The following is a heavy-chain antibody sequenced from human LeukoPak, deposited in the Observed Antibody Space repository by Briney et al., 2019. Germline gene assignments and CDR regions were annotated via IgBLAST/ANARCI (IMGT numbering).Heavy chain of an antibody. CDR2: ISGSGATI. CDR1: GFTFSPYA. V-gene: IGHV3-48*04. Sequence: GGSLRLSCEASGFTFSPYAINWVRQDPGKGLQWASDISGSGATIYYADAVKGRFTISRDNAKNSLYLRMNSLRAEDMALYYCAKGLYGSGSYPDYWGQGTLVTVSS. D-gene: IGHD3-10*01. CDR3: AKGLYGSGSYPDY. J-gene: IGHJ4*02.